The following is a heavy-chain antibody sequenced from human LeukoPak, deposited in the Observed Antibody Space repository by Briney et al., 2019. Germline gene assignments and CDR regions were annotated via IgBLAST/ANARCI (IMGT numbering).Heavy chain of an antibody. CDR1: GFTFSSYS. CDR3: ARDRYGDFSDAFDI. D-gene: IGHD4-17*01. V-gene: IGHV3-48*01. CDR2: ISSSSSTI. J-gene: IGHJ3*02. Sequence: GGSLRLSCAASGFTFSSYSMNCVRQAPGKGLEWVSYISSSSSTIYYADSVKGRFTISRDNAKNSLYLQMNSLRAEDTAVYYCARDRYGDFSDAFDIWGQGTMVTVSS.